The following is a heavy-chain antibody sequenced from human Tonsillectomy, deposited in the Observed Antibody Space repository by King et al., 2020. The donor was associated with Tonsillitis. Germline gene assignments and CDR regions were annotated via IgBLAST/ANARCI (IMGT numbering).Heavy chain of an antibody. D-gene: IGHD2-8*01. J-gene: IGHJ4*02. Sequence: VQLVESGGGLVQPGGSLRLSCAASGFTFSSYSMNWVRQAPGKGLEWVSYISVGSSDTYYADSVKGRFTISRDNAKNSLYLEMSSLRDEDTAVYYCARKCIRSWDAGYWGQGTLVTVSS. CDR3: ARKCIRSWDAGY. CDR2: ISVGSSDT. CDR1: GFTFSSYS. V-gene: IGHV3-48*02.